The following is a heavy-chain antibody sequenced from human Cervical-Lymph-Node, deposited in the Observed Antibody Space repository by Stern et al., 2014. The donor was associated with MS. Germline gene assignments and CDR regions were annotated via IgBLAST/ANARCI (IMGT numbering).Heavy chain of an antibody. D-gene: IGHD4-17*01. Sequence: QLQLQESGPGLVKPSQTLSLTCTVSGGSISSGGYYWSWIRQHPGKGLEWIGYIYYSGGTYYNPSLKSRVTISVDTSKNQFSLKLSSVTAADTAVYYCARVRVTVTRNWFDPWGQGTLVTVSS. CDR2: IYYSGGT. CDR1: GGSISSGGYY. J-gene: IGHJ5*02. CDR3: ARVRVTVTRNWFDP. V-gene: IGHV4-31*03.